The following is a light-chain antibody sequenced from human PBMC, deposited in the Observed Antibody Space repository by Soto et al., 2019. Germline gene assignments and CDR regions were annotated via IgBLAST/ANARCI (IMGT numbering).Light chain of an antibody. V-gene: IGKV3-15*01. CDR3: QQYNNWPRGT. CDR2: GAS. CDR1: QSVSSN. Sequence: EIVMTQSPATLSVSPGERATLSSRASQSVSSNLAWYQQKPGQAPSLLIYGASTRATGIPARFSGSGSGTEFTLTISSLQSEDFAVYYCQQYNNWPRGTFGQGTKLEIK. J-gene: IGKJ2*02.